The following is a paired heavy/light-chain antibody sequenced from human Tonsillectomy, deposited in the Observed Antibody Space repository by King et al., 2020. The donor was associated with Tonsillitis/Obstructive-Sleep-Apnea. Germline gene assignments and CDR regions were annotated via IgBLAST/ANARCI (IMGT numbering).Heavy chain of an antibody. J-gene: IGHJ6*03. V-gene: IGHV3-11*05. CDR3: ARDSAEMRYCNSTSCQPHYYYMDV. Sequence: QVQLVESGGGLVKPGGSLRLSCAASGFSFSDYYMSWIRQAPGKGLEWVSYRSSSSRYTNYADSVKGRFTISRDNAKNSLYLQMNSLRVEDTAVYYCARDSAEMRYCNSTSCQPHYYYMDVWGKGTTVTVSS. D-gene: IGHD2-2*01. CDR2: RSSSSRYT. CDR1: GFSFSDYY.
Light chain of an antibody. Sequence: QSVLTQPPSASGTPGQRVTISCSGSSSNIGSNSVNWYQQLPGTAPKLLIYNNNQRPSGVPDRFSGSKSGTSASLAISGLQSEDEADYYCAAWDDSLIGPVFGGGTKLTVL. J-gene: IGLJ2*01. CDR1: SSNIGSNS. CDR2: NNN. CDR3: AAWDDSLIGPV. V-gene: IGLV1-44*01.